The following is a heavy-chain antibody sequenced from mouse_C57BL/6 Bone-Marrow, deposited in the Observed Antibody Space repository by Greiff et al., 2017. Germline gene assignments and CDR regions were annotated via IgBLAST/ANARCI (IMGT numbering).Heavy chain of an antibody. CDR3: RWRLFAF. Sequence: EVHLVESGGGLVQPGGSLKLSCAASGFTFSDYGMHWVRQAPEKGLEWVAYISSGSSTIYYADPVKSRFTISRDHAKNTLFLQMTGLRSEDTAMXCSRWRLFAFWGTGTLVTVSA. CDR1: GFTFSDYG. V-gene: IGHV5-17*01. CDR2: ISSGSSTI. J-gene: IGHJ3*01. D-gene: IGHD1-1*01.